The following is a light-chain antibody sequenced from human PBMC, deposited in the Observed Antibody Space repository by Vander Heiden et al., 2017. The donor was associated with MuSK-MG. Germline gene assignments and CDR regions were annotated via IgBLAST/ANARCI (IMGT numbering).Light chain of an antibody. J-gene: IGLJ1*01. CDR3: AAWDDSRNGPV. Sequence: QSVLTQPPSASGTPGQRVTLSCSGSSSNLGSNTVTWYQQLPGTAPKLLIYSNNQRPSGVPDRFSGSKSGTSASLAISGLQAEDEADYYCAAWDDSRNGPVFGTGTKVTVL. CDR2: SNN. CDR1: SSNLGSNT. V-gene: IGLV1-44*01.